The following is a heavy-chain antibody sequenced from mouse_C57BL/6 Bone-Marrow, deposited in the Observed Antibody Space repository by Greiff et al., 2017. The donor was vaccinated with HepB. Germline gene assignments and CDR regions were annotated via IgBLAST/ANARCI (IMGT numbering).Heavy chain of an antibody. V-gene: IGHV14-4*01. Sequence: EVKLMESGAELVRPGASVKLSCTASGFNIKDDYMHWVKQRPEQGLEWIGWIDPENGDTEYASKFQGKATITADTSSNTAYLQLSSLTSEDTAVYYCTTGRGKDYWGQGTTLTVSS. D-gene: IGHD2-1*01. CDR1: GFNIKDDY. CDR3: TTGRGKDY. CDR2: IDPENGDT. J-gene: IGHJ2*01.